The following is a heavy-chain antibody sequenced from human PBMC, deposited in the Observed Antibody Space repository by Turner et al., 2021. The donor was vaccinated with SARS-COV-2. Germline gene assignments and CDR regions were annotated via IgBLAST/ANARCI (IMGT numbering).Heavy chain of an antibody. CDR3: ARDLGSIAVDN. CDR1: GFTFSSYS. V-gene: IGHV3-48*01. D-gene: IGHD6-19*01. J-gene: IGHJ4*02. CDR2: ISSSSSTI. Sequence: EVMLVESGGGLVQPGGSLILSCAGSGFTFSSYSMNWVLQSPGKGLEWVSYISSSSSTIYYADSVKGRFTISRDNAKNSLYLQMNSLRAEDTAVYYCARDLGSIAVDNWGQGTLVTVSS.